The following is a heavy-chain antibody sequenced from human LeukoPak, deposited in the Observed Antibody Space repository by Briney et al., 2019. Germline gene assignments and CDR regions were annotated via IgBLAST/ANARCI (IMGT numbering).Heavy chain of an antibody. CDR2: IYYSGST. D-gene: IGHD1-26*01. J-gene: IGHJ6*03. CDR1: GVSINTCCYY. Sequence: SETLSLTCDVSGVSINTCCYYWTWIRQPPGKGLEWLGYIYYSGSTNYTPSLKSRVTLSVDTSKNQFSLKLTSVTAADTAVYYCARLTSGSYSFYYYIGVWGKGTTVTVSS. V-gene: IGHV4-61*01. CDR3: ARLTSGSYSFYYYIGV.